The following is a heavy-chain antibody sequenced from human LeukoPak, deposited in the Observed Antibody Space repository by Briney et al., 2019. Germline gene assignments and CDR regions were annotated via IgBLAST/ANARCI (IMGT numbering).Heavy chain of an antibody. V-gene: IGHV3-30*06. CDR1: GFTFSSYG. CDR3: ARDQYSGYDVLDY. CDR2: ISYDGSNK. J-gene: IGHJ4*02. D-gene: IGHD5-12*01. Sequence: PGRSLRLSCAASGFTFSSYGMHWVRQAPGKGLEWVAVISYDGSNKYYADSVKGRFTISRDNSKNTLYLQMKSLRAEDTAVYYCARDQYSGYDVLDYWGQGTLVTVSS.